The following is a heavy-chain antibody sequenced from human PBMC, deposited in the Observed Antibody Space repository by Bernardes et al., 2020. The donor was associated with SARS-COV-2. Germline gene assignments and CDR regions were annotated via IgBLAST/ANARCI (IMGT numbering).Heavy chain of an antibody. CDR3: ARYWVDEGIVTVPAPMWY. Sequence: GRSLRLSCALAGFSFLNYSISWVRQPPGKFLEWVSSILTADGRAFYADSVQGRFTISRDNSKNTLFLQMNSLRDDDTAIYYCARYWVDEGIVTVPAPMWYWGQGTLVTVSS. CDR2: ILTADGRA. CDR1: GFSFLNYS. D-gene: IGHD2-2*01. V-gene: IGHV3-23*01. J-gene: IGHJ4*02.